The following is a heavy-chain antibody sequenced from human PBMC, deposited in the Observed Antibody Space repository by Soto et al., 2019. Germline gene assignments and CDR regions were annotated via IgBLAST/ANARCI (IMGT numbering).Heavy chain of an antibody. Sequence: QVQLVESGGGVVQPGRSLRLSCAASGFTFSSYAMHWVRQAPGKGLEWVAVISYDGSNKYYADSVKGRFTIPRDNSKNTLYLQMNSLRAEDTAVYYCARGASGSPHYWGQGTLVTVSS. V-gene: IGHV3-30-3*01. CDR3: ARGASGSPHY. CDR2: ISYDGSNK. CDR1: GFTFSSYA. J-gene: IGHJ4*02. D-gene: IGHD5-12*01.